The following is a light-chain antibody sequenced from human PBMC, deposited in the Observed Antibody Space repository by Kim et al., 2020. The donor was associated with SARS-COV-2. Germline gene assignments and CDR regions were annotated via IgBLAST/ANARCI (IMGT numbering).Light chain of an antibody. V-gene: IGLV2-14*03. Sequence: QSALTQPASVSGSPGQSITISCTGTSSDVGGYKYVSWYQQYPGKAPTLMIFDVSNRPSGVSNRFSGSKSGNTASLTISGLQAEDEADYYCSSYTISSTMFGGGTQLTVL. CDR1: SSDVGGYKY. CDR3: SSYTISSTM. CDR2: DVS. J-gene: IGLJ3*02.